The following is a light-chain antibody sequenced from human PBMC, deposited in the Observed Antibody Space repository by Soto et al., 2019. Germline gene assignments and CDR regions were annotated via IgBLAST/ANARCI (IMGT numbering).Light chain of an antibody. Sequence: IQMTQSPSPLSASXGYRVTLCCGESQGIANALGLYHQKPGKAXKLMIXAASSLQSGVQSRLSGSGSGKDFTLNISSLQPEEFATYYCKQSYSTPQVTFGQGTRLEIK. CDR3: KQSYSTPQVT. V-gene: IGKV1-39*01. CDR1: QGIANA. J-gene: IGKJ5*01. CDR2: AAS.